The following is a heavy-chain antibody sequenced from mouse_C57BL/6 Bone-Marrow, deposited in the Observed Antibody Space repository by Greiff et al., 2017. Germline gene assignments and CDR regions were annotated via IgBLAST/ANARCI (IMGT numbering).Heavy chain of an antibody. CDR1: GFTFSSYA. J-gene: IGHJ3*01. D-gene: IGHD2-10*02. CDR2: ISDGGSYT. CDR3: ARALAY. V-gene: IGHV5-4*03. Sequence: EVKLVESGGGLVKPGGSLKLSCAASGFTFSSYAMSWVRQTPEKRLEWVATISDGGSYTYYPDNVKGRFTISRDNAKNNLYLQMSHLKSEDTAMYYCARALAYWGQGTLVTVSA.